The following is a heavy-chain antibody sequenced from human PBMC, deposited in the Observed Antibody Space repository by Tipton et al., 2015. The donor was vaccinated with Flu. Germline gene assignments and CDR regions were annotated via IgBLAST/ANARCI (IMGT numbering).Heavy chain of an antibody. CDR3: AKVKFGWVES. V-gene: IGHV4-4*07. CDR1: GGSIRSYY. J-gene: IGHJ5*01. Sequence: LRLSCTVSGGSIRSYYWSWIRQPAGKGLEWIGRIYTSGTTNYNPSLKSRVTMSIDTSKDRFSLKLSSVTAADTAVYYCAKVKFGWVESWAQGTLVTVSS. D-gene: IGHD3-16*01. CDR2: IYTSGTT.